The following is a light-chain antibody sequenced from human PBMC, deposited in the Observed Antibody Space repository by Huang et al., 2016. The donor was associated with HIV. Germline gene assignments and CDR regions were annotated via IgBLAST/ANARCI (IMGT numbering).Light chain of an antibody. Sequence: DIQMTQSQSSLSASVGDRVTITCRASQSISSYLNWYQQKPGKDPKLLIYGASSWQSGVPSRFSGSGSGTDFTLTISSLQPEDVATYCCQQSYSSPFTFGPGTKVDIK. CDR1: QSISSY. CDR2: GAS. CDR3: QQSYSSPFT. J-gene: IGKJ3*01. V-gene: IGKV1-39*01.